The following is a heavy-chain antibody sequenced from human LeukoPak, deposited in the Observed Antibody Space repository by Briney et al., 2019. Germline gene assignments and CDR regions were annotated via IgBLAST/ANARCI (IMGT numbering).Heavy chain of an antibody. V-gene: IGHV1-69*04. CDR1: GGTFSSYA. J-gene: IGHJ4*01. CDR2: IIPILGIA. Sequence: ASVKVSCKASGGTFSSYAISWVRQAPGQGLEWMGRIIPILGIANYAQKFQGRVTITADKSTSTAYMELSSLRSEDTAVYYCARGVGYDSSGYYFDYWGQGPLVTVSS. D-gene: IGHD3-22*01. CDR3: ARGVGYDSSGYYFDY.